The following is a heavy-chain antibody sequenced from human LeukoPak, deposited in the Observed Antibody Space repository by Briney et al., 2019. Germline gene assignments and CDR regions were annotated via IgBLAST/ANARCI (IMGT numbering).Heavy chain of an antibody. CDR1: GYTFTSYG. Sequence: ASVKVSCKASGYTFTSYGISWVRQAPGQGLEWMGWISAYNGNTNYAQKLQGRVTMTTDTSTSTAYTELRSLRSDDTAVYYCAREGPPVALDAFDIWGQGTMVTVSS. J-gene: IGHJ3*02. CDR2: ISAYNGNT. D-gene: IGHD2-21*01. CDR3: AREGPPVALDAFDI. V-gene: IGHV1-18*01.